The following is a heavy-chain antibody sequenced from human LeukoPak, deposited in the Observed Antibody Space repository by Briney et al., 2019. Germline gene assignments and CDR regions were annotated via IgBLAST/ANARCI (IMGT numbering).Heavy chain of an antibody. J-gene: IGHJ4*02. Sequence: GGSLRLSCAASGFTFSSYWMHWVRQAPGKGLVWVSRINSDGGSTSYADSVKGRFTISRDNAKNTLYLQMNSLRAEDTAVYYCARSATASLLGYYLDYWGQGTMVTVSS. CDR3: ARSATASLLGYYLDY. CDR2: INSDGGST. CDR1: GFTFSSYW. V-gene: IGHV3-74*01. D-gene: IGHD2-21*02.